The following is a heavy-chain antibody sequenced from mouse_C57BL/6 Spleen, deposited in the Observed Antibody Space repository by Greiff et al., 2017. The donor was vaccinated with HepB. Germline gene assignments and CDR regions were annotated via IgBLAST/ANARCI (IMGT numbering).Heavy chain of an antibody. CDR1: GFTFSDYY. J-gene: IGHJ1*03. D-gene: IGHD2-2*01. V-gene: IGHV5-16*01. CDR3: ARGGLQGYFDV. Sequence: EVQLVESEGGLVQPGSSMKLSCTASGFTFSDYYMAWVRQVPEKGLEWVANINYDGSSTYYLDSLKSRFIISRDNAKNILYLQMSSLKSEDTATYYCARGGLQGYFDVWGTGTTVTVSS. CDR2: INYDGSST.